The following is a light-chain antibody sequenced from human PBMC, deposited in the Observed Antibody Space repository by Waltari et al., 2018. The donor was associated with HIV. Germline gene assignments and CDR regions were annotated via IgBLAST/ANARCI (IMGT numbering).Light chain of an antibody. V-gene: IGLV2-23*02. CDR2: EVS. Sequence: QSVLTQHPPVSGSPGPSITISCTGNRSDVASYELVSWYQKHPDKAPKLLIYEVSKRPSGVSNRFSGSKSGNTASLTISGLQAEDEADYYCCSYAGSSTHVFGGGTKVTVL. J-gene: IGLJ1*01. CDR1: RSDVASYEL. CDR3: CSYAGSSTHV.